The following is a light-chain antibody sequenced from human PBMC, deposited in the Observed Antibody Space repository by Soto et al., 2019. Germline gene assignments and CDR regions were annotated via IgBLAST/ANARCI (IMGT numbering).Light chain of an antibody. CDR1: QSVDNN. CDR3: QQRDSWPIT. Sequence: EILMTQSPGTLSVSTGEGATLSCRASQSVDNNLAWYQQKPSQAPRLLIYGASTRATGIPARFSGSGSGTDFTLTINSLEPEDFAVYYCQQRDSWPITFGQGTRLEI. CDR2: GAS. V-gene: IGKV3D-15*01. J-gene: IGKJ5*01.